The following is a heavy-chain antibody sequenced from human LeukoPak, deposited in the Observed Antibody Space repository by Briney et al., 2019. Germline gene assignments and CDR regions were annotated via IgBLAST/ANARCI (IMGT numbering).Heavy chain of an antibody. CDR3: AKDGHCPGALCPTQIAVAGYNDN. Sequence: GGSLRLSCAASGFTFSIYTMNWVRQAPGKGLEWVSIINYNGDNKYYADSVQGRFTISRDNSKNTVYLQMNGLRAEDTAIYYCAKDGHCPGALCPTQIAVAGYNDNWGQGTLVTVSS. CDR2: INYNGDNK. D-gene: IGHD6-19*01. V-gene: IGHV3-23*01. J-gene: IGHJ4*02. CDR1: GFTFSIYT.